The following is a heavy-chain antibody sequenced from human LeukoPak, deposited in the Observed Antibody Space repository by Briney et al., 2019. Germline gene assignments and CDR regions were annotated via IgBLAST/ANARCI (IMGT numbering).Heavy chain of an antibody. V-gene: IGHV4-39*01. CDR3: ASKSSGWYEWMDY. D-gene: IGHD6-13*01. Sequence: SETLSLTCTVSGGSISSSSYYWGWIRQPPGKGLEWIGSIYYSGSTYYNPSLKSRVTISVDTSKNQFSLKLSSVTAADTAVYYCASKSSGWYEWMDYWGQGTLVTVSS. CDR1: GGSISSSSYY. CDR2: IYYSGST. J-gene: IGHJ4*02.